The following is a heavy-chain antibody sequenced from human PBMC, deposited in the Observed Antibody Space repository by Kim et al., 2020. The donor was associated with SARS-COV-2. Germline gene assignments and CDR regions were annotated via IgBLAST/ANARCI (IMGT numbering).Heavy chain of an antibody. CDR3: AAGELDYYYYYGMDV. CDR1: GFTFTSSA. CDR2: IVVGSGNT. Sequence: SVKVSCKASGFTFTSSAVQWVRQARGQRLEWIGWIVVGSGNTNYAQKFQERVTITRDMSTSTAYMELSSLRSEDTAVYYCAAGELDYYYYYGMDVWGQGTTVTVSS. D-gene: IGHD3-10*01. J-gene: IGHJ6*02. V-gene: IGHV1-58*01.